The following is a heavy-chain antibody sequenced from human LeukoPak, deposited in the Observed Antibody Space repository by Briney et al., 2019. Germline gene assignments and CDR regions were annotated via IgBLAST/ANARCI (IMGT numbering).Heavy chain of an antibody. V-gene: IGHV1-18*01. CDR3: ARVGRGSGSFYYFDY. CDR2: ISAYNGNT. D-gene: IGHD1-26*01. CDR1: GYMFTAYG. Sequence: GASVKVSCKASGYMFTAYGISWVRQAPGQGLEWMGWISAYNGNTNYAHKLQGRVTMTTDTSTSTAYMDLRSLRSDDTAVYYCARVGRGSGSFYYFDYWGQGTLLTVSS. J-gene: IGHJ4*02.